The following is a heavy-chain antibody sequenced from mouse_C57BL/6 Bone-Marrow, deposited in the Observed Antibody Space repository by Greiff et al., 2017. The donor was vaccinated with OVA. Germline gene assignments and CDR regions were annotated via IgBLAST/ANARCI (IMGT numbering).Heavy chain of an antibody. CDR3: AIGRRRWSAWFAY. J-gene: IGHJ3*01. D-gene: IGHD2-3*01. Sequence: VKQRPGQGLEWIGRIHPSDSDTNYNQKFKGKATLTVDKSSSTAYMQLSSLTSEDSAVYYCAIGRRRWSAWFAYWGQGTLVTVSA. V-gene: IGHV1-74*01. CDR2: IHPSDSDT.